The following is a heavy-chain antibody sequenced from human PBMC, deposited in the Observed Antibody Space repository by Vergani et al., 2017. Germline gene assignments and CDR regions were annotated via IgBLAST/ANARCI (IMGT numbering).Heavy chain of an antibody. CDR3: ARGEQQLPRFRPGYYFDY. CDR2: IKQDGSEK. V-gene: IGHV3-7*01. Sequence: EVQLVESGGGLVQPGGSLRLSCAASGFTFSSYWMSWVRQAPGKGLEWVANIKQDGSEKYYVDSVKGRFTISRDNAKNSLYLQMNSLRAEDTSVYYCARGEQQLPRFRPGYYFDYWGQGTLATVSS. J-gene: IGHJ4*02. D-gene: IGHD6-13*01. CDR1: GFTFSSYW.